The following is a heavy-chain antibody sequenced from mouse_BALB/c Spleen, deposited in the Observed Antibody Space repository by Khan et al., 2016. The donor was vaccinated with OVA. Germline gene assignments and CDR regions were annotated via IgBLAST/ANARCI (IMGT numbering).Heavy chain of an antibody. CDR2: INSDGYYT. J-gene: IGHJ3*01. D-gene: IGHD4-1*01. Sequence: EVELVESGGDLMKPGWSLKLSCAASGFTFSTYGMSWVRQTPVKRLEWVATINSDGYYTYYPDSVQGRFTISRNNAKNTLYLQMSSLKSEDTAMYYCASHLTGSFAYWGQGTLVTVSA. CDR3: ASHLTGSFAY. CDR1: GFTFSTYG. V-gene: IGHV5-6*01.